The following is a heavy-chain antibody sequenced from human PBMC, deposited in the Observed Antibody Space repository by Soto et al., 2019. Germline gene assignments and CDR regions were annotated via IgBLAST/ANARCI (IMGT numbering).Heavy chain of an antibody. CDR2: IYPGDYET. J-gene: IGHJ4*02. D-gene: IGHD6-13*01. Sequence: LKISCQCSGYTFSNFWIAWVRQLPGKGLEWMGIIYPGDYETRYSPSFHGKVTISADRSIGTAYLQWSSLEASDSAFYFCARSPRSSPYFDYWGQGALVTVSS. CDR1: GYTFSNFW. CDR3: ARSPRSSPYFDY. V-gene: IGHV5-51*01.